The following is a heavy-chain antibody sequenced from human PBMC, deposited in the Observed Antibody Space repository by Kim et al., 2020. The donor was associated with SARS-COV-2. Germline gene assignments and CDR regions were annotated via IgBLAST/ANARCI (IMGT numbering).Heavy chain of an antibody. Sequence: GGSLRLSCAASGFSFSDYDMSWVRQAPGKGLECVSGIRSSYNDYFSADAVGGLSTITIDNNNTMQFHQMNLRSEDTAAKYFSSQPPFRGLCVWFWG. CDR3: SSQPPFRGLCVWF. CDR1: GFSFSDYD. CDR2: IRSSYNDY. D-gene: IGHD2-8*02. J-gene: IGHJ6*01. V-gene: IGHV3-11*01.